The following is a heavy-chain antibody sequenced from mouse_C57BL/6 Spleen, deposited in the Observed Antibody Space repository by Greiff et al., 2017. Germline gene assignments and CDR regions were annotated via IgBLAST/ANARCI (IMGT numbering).Heavy chain of an antibody. J-gene: IGHJ2*01. CDR3: ARGGYYGSSYFD. CDR1: GYTFTSYW. D-gene: IGHD1-1*01. V-gene: IGHV1-61*01. CDR2: IYPSDSET. Sequence: QVQLQQPGAELVRPGSSVKLSCKASGYTFTSYWMDWVKQRPGQGLEWIGNIYPSDSETHYNQKFKDKATLTVDKSSSTAYMQLSSLTSEDSAVYYCARGGYYGSSYFDWGQGTTLTVSS.